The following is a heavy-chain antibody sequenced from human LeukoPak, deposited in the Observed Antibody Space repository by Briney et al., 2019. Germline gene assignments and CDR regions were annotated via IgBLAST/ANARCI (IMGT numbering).Heavy chain of an antibody. J-gene: IGHJ4*02. CDR2: ISSSSSYI. Sequence: GGSLRLSCAASGFTFSSYSMNWVRQAPGKGLEWVSSISSSSSYIYYADSVKGRFTISRGNAKNSLYLQMNSLRAEDTAVYYCARDQQELWELLCFDYWGQGTLVTVSS. CDR1: GFTFSSYS. V-gene: IGHV3-21*01. CDR3: ARDQQELWELLCFDY. D-gene: IGHD1-26*01.